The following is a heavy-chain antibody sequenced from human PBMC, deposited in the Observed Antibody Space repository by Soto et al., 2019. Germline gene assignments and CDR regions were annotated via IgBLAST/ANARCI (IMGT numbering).Heavy chain of an antibody. Sequence: TGGSLRLSCAASGFTFSSYGMHRVRQAPGKGLEWVAVISYDGSNKYYADSVKGRFTISRDNSKNTLYLQMNSLRAEDTAVYYCAKDGRGIVVVVAATRNYYGMDVWGQGTTVTVSS. CDR1: GFTFSSYG. CDR3: AKDGRGIVVVVAATRNYYGMDV. J-gene: IGHJ6*02. D-gene: IGHD2-15*01. CDR2: ISYDGSNK. V-gene: IGHV3-30*18.